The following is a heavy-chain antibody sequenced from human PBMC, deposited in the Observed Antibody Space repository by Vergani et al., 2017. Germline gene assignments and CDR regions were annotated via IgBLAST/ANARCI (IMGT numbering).Heavy chain of an antibody. D-gene: IGHD2-21*01. V-gene: IGHV5-51*01. CDR1: ESSFISNE. Sequence: VQLVQSGAAVKKPGESLKISCKYSESSFISNEIAWVRQMSGKGLQWMWNINPIDSKIAYSPSFQGQAIMSLDKSITTAYLQWRSLKASDTAIYYCTRHVPCGDGACLHFDHWGQGTQVTVSS. CDR3: TRHVPCGDGACLHFDH. CDR2: INPIDSKI. J-gene: IGHJ4*02.